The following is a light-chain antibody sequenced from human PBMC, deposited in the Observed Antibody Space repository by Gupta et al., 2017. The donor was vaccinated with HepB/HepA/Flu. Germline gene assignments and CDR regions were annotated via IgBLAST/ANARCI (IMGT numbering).Light chain of an antibody. V-gene: IGKV3-20*01. CDR1: QSVSSNY. J-gene: IGKJ1*01. CDR3: QQESSSPGT. Sequence: EIVLTQSPGTLSLSPGERATLSCRASQSVSSNYLAWYQQKPGQAPRLLIYGASSSAIGIPDRFSGSGSGTDFTLTIIRLEPDDFAVYYCQQESSSPGTFGQGTKVEIK. CDR2: GAS.